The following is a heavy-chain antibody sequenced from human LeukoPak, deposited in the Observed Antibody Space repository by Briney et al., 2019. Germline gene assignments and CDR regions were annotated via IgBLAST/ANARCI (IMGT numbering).Heavy chain of an antibody. CDR3: AKDRGIISDY. D-gene: IGHD3-10*01. CDR2: VTSSGGHM. CDR1: GFTFSSYG. J-gene: IGHJ4*02. Sequence: PGGSLRLSCAASGFTFSSYGMHWVRRAPGKGLEWVSYVTSSGGHMYYADSAKGRFTISRDNAKNSLDLQMNSLRAEDTAVYYCAKDRGIISDYWGQGTLVTVSS. V-gene: IGHV3-21*05.